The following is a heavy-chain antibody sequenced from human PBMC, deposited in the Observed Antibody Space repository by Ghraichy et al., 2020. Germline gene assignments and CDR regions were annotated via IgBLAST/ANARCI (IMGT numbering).Heavy chain of an antibody. CDR3: ARVWQGYDP. J-gene: IGHJ5*02. CDR1: GFRFNSYS. V-gene: IGHV3-21*04. D-gene: IGHD2-15*01. Sequence: GGSLRLSCVGSGFRFNSYSLNWVRQAPEKGLEWVASINSGSSDIKYAESVKGRFIISRDNAKNTLFLQMNSLRVDDTAIYFCARVWQGYDPWGQGTQVTVSS. CDR2: INSGSSDI.